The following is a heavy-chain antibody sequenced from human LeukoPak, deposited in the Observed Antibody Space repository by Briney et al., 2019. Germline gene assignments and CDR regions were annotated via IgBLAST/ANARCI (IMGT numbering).Heavy chain of an antibody. J-gene: IGHJ4*02. Sequence: ASVKVSCKASGYTFTGYYIHWVRQAPGQGLEWMGWINPDSGGTYYAQKFQGRVTMTRDTSISAAYMELSRLRSDDTAVYYCARDTSGWYNYWGQGTLVTVSS. CDR1: GYTFTGYY. D-gene: IGHD6-19*01. CDR3: ARDTSGWYNY. V-gene: IGHV1-2*02. CDR2: INPDSGGT.